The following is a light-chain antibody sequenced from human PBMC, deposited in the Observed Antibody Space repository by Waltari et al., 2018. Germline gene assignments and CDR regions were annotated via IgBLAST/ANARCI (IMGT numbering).Light chain of an antibody. CDR2: SNT. Sequence: QSALAQPPSVSGAPGQRVTISCTGSSSNIGAGFDVHWYQQLPGAAIRLLMYSNTNRPSGVPDRCSASKSGTSASLAITGLQAEDEADYYCQSYDNILSHWVFGGGTKVAVL. J-gene: IGLJ3*02. V-gene: IGLV1-40*01. CDR1: SSNIGAGFD. CDR3: QSYDNILSHWV.